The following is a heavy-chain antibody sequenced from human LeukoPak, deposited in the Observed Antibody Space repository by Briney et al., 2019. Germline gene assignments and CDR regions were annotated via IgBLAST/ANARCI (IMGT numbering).Heavy chain of an antibody. D-gene: IGHD4-17*01. CDR1: GGSISSYY. J-gene: IGHJ4*02. CDR2: IYYSGST. CDR3: ARLNDYGDSPLYFDY. Sequence: SETLSLTCTVSGGSISSYYWSWIRQPPGKGLEWIGYIYYSGSTNYNPSLKSRVTISVDTSKNQFSLKLSSVTAADTAVYYCARLNDYGDSPLYFDYWGQGTLVTVSS. V-gene: IGHV4-59*01.